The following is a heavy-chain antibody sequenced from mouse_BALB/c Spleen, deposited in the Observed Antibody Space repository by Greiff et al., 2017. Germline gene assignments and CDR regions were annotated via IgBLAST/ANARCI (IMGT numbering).Heavy chain of an antibody. CDR2: ISSGGSYT. CDR3: ARPWEITTATLGY. D-gene: IGHD1-2*01. J-gene: IGHJ2*01. Sequence: EVKLVESGGDLVKPGGSLKLSCAASGFTFSSYGMSWVRQTPDKRLEWVATISSGGSYTYYPDSVKGRFTISRDNAKNTLYLQMSSLKSEDTAMYYCARPWEITTATLGYWGQGTTLTVSS. CDR1: GFTFSSYG. V-gene: IGHV5-6*02.